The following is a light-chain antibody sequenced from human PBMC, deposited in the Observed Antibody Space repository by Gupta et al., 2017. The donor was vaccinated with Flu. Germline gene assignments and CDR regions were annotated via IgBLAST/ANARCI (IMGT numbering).Light chain of an antibody. CDR3: QAWDISTGNYG. J-gene: IGLJ1*01. Sequence: SYELTQPPSVSVSPGQTASITCSGDKLGDKYACWYQQKPGQSPVLVIYQNDKRPSGIPERFSGSNSGNTATLTISGTQAMDEADYYCQAWDISTGNYGFGNGTKVTVL. CDR2: QND. V-gene: IGLV3-1*01. CDR1: KLGDKY.